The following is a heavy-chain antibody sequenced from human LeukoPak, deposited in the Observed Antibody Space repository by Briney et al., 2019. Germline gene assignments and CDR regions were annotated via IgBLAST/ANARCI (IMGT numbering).Heavy chain of an antibody. J-gene: IGHJ1*01. CDR2: IYGEGST. CDR1: GFSVSNNY. V-gene: IGHV3-66*01. Sequence: GGSLRLPCAPSGFSVSNNYMSWVRQAPGEGLEWVSVIYGEGSTFIADSVKGRFTISRDNSNNTLYLHMNSLREEDTAGYYCASDSYSPVYFQHWGQGTLVTVSS. CDR3: ASDSYSPVYFQH. D-gene: IGHD2-15*01.